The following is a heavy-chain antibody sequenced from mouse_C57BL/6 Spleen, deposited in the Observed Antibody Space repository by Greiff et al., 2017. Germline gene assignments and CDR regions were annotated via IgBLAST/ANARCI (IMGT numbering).Heavy chain of an antibody. J-gene: IGHJ1*03. Sequence: VQLQQSGPELVKPGASVKLSCKASGYTFTSYDLNWVKQRPGQGLEWIGWIYPRDGRTKYNEKFKGKATLTVDTSSSTAYMELHSLTSEDSAVYFCARTPITTVVARYFDVWGTGTTVTVSS. V-gene: IGHV1-85*01. CDR3: ARTPITTVVARYFDV. CDR1: GYTFTSYD. CDR2: IYPRDGRT. D-gene: IGHD1-1*01.